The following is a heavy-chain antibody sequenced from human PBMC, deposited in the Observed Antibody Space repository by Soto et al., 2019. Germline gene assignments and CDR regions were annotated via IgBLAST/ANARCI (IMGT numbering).Heavy chain of an antibody. CDR1: GFSLSTSGLG. CDR2: IYWNDDK. Sequence: QITLKESGPTLVRPTQPLTLTCTFSGFSLSTSGLGVGWIRQPPGKALEWLALIYWNDDKRYSPSLKARLTITRDSAKNQVVLTVTNMNPVDTATYYCAHRPSAWYLCDYWVQGTLVTVSS. CDR3: AHRPSAWYLCDY. V-gene: IGHV2-5*01. D-gene: IGHD6-19*01. J-gene: IGHJ4*02.